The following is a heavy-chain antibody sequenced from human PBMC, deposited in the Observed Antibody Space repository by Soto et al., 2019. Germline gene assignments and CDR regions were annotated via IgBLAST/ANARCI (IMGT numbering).Heavy chain of an antibody. CDR2: IYYSWST. D-gene: IGHD2-15*01. Sequence: SETLSLTCTVSGGSISSYYWSWIRQPPGKGLEWIGYIYYSWSTNYNPSLKSRVTISVDTSKNQLSLKLSSVTAADTAVYYCASLSGGDIVEANPAFEFRCQGATVTVSS. V-gene: IGHV4-59*01. CDR3: ASLSGGDIVEANPAFEF. J-gene: IGHJ3*01. CDR1: GGSISSYY.